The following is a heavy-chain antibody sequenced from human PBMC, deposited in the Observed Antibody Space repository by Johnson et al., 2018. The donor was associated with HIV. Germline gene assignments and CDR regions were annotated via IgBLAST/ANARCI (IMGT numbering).Heavy chain of an antibody. V-gene: IGHV3-74*02. CDR2: INSDGSST. CDR1: GFTFTSYG. CDR3: ARGDSGDYAGAFDV. D-gene: IGHD4-17*01. Sequence: VQLVESGGGVVQPGRSLRLSCAASGFTFTSYGMHWVRQAPGKGLVWVSRINSDGSSTRNADSVKGRFTISRDNAKNTLYLQMNSLRAEDTAVYYCARGDSGDYAGAFDVWGQGTMVTVSS. J-gene: IGHJ3*01.